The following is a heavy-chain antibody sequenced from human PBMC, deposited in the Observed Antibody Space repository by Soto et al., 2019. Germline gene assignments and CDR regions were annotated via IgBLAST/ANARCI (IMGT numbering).Heavy chain of an antibody. V-gene: IGHV6-1*01. CDR2: TYYRSKWYN. CDR3: ARDEYCSGGSCYLYWFDP. CDR1: GDSVSSNSAA. D-gene: IGHD2-15*01. Sequence: SQNLSPTCAISGDSVSSNSAAWNWLRQSPSRGLEWLGRTYYRSKWYNDYAVSVKSRITINPDTSKNQFSLQLNSVTPEDTAVYYWARDEYCSGGSCYLYWFDPWGQGTLVTVSS. J-gene: IGHJ5*02.